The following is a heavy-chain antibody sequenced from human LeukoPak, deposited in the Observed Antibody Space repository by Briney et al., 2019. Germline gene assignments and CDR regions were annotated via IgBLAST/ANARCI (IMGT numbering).Heavy chain of an antibody. CDR2: IYYSGST. CDR1: GGSISSSSYY. V-gene: IGHV4-39*07. J-gene: IGHJ6*02. Sequence: SETLSLTCTVSGGSISSSSYYWGWIRQPPGKGLEWIGSIYYSGSTYYNPSLKSRVTISVDTSKNQFSLKLSSVTAADTAVYYCARDSPYGDYTYYYYGMDVWGQGTTVTVSS. CDR3: ARDSPYGDYTYYYYGMDV. D-gene: IGHD4-17*01.